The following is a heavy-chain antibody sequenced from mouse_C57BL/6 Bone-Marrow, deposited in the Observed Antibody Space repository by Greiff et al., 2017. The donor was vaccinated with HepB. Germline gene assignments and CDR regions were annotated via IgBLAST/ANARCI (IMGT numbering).Heavy chain of an antibody. CDR2: IDPSDSET. CDR1: GYTFTSYW. J-gene: IGHJ3*01. CDR3: ARSAYDYEGWFAY. V-gene: IGHV1-52*01. D-gene: IGHD2-4*01. Sequence: QVQLQQPGAELVRPGSSVKLSCKASGYTFTSYWMHWVKQRPIQGLEWIGNIDPSDSETHYNQKFKDKATLTVDKSSSTAYMQLSSLTSEDSAVYYCARSAYDYEGWFAYWGQGTLVTVSA.